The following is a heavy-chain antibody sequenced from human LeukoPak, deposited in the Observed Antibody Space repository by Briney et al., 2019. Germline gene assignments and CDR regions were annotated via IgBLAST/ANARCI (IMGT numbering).Heavy chain of an antibody. CDR3: ARWNPVTTSIDY. Sequence: SETLSLTYSVSGGILNSFYWTWIRQPPGKGLEYIGYVYYTGSTNYNPSLKSRVTLRADTSKNQFSLKLTSVTAADTAVYYCARWNPVTTSIDYWGQGILVAVSS. J-gene: IGHJ4*02. D-gene: IGHD4-17*01. CDR1: GGILNSFY. V-gene: IGHV4-59*08. CDR2: VYYTGST.